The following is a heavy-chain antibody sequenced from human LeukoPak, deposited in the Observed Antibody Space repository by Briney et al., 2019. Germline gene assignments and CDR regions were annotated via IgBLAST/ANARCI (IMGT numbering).Heavy chain of an antibody. V-gene: IGHV3-30*18. Sequence: QTGGSLRLSCAASGFTFSSYGMHWVRQAPGKGLEWVAVISYDGSNKYYADSVKGRFTISRDNSKNTLYLQMNSLRAEDTAVYYCAKLWFGELPEDPADYWGQGTLVTVSS. CDR3: AKLWFGELPEDPADY. J-gene: IGHJ4*02. D-gene: IGHD3-10*01. CDR1: GFTFSSYG. CDR2: ISYDGSNK.